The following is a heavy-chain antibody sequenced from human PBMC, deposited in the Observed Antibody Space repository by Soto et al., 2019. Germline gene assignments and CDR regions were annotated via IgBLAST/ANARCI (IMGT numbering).Heavy chain of an antibody. CDR2: FYYSQST. V-gene: IGHV4-39*01. J-gene: IGHJ4*02. CDR1: GGSLTSNSYY. D-gene: IGHD4-17*01. CDR3: ARRSTVTYDY. Sequence: SETLSLTCTVSGGSLTSNSYYWGWIRQPPGTGLEWIGSFYYSQSTCFNPSLKSRATISVETSKNQYSLKLSAVTAADTAVYFCARRSTVTYDYWGQGILVTVSS.